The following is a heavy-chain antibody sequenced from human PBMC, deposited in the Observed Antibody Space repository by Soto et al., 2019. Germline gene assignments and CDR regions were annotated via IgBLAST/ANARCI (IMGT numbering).Heavy chain of an antibody. D-gene: IGHD4-17*01. J-gene: IGHJ4*02. V-gene: IGHV1-18*01. CDR2: ISAYNGNT. Sequence: ASVKVSCRASGYTFTSYGISWVRQAPGQGLEWMGWISAYNGNTNYAQKLQGRVTMTTDTSTSTAYMELRSLRSDDTAVYYCARDVYGDYGHYFDYWGQGTLVTVSS. CDR3: ARDVYGDYGHYFDY. CDR1: GYTFTSYG.